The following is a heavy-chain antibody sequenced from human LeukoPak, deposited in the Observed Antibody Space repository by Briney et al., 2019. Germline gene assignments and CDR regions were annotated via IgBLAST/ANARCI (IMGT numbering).Heavy chain of an antibody. Sequence: GGSLRLSCAASGFTFSDYYMSWIRQAPGKGLEWVSCISSSGSTIYYADSVKGRFTISRDNAKNSLYLQMNSLRAEDTAVYYCARDESGYDAPDFDYWGQGTLVTVSS. D-gene: IGHD5-12*01. J-gene: IGHJ4*02. CDR1: GFTFSDYY. V-gene: IGHV3-11*01. CDR3: ARDESGYDAPDFDY. CDR2: ISSSGSTI.